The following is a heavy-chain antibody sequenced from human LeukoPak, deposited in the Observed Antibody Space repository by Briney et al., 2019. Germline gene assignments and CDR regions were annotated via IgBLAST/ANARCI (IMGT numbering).Heavy chain of an antibody. J-gene: IGHJ4*02. CDR3: ASLRERSYYARGFDY. V-gene: IGHV4-61*02. CDR2: ISNSGST. D-gene: IGHD1-26*01. Sequence: SETLSLTCTVSGDSISSGDYYWSWIRQPAGKGLEWVGRISNSGSTNYNPSLKSRVTISVDTSKNQFSLKLSSVTAADTAVYHCASLRERSYYARGFDYWGRGTLVTVSS. CDR1: GDSISSGDYY.